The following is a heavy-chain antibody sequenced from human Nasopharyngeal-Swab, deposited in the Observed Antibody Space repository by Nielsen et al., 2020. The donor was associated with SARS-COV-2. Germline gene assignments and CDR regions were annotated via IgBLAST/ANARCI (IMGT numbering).Heavy chain of an antibody. J-gene: IGHJ2*01. D-gene: IGHD1/OR15-1a*01. Sequence: SVKVSCKASGFTFTSSAVQWVRQARAQRVEWIGWIVVGSGYTNYAQKFQERVTITRDMSTSTAYMEVSSLRSEDTAVYFCAADLQTTMAHWYFDLWGRGTLVTVSS. CDR3: AADLQTTMAHWYFDL. V-gene: IGHV1-58*01. CDR1: GFTFTSSA. CDR2: IVVGSGYT.